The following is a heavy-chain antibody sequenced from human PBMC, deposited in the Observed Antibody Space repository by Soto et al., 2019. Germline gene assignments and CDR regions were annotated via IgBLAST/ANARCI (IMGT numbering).Heavy chain of an antibody. V-gene: IGHV5-51*01. CDR1: GYSFSNYW. D-gene: IGHD2-2*01. J-gene: IGHJ3*02. Sequence: PGESLKISCKGSGYSFSNYWIAWVRQMPGKGLEWMGIIYPGDSDTRYSPPFQGQVTMSVDKSISTAYLQWSSLKASDTAMYYCARPLLKLGRTSSDEPFHIWGQGTMVTVSS. CDR3: ARPLLKLGRTSSDEPFHI. CDR2: IYPGDSDT.